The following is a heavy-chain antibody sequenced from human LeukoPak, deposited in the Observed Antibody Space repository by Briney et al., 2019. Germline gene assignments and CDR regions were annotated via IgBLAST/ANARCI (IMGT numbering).Heavy chain of an antibody. CDR2: ITGSGSDI. D-gene: IGHD4-17*01. J-gene: IGHJ4*02. CDR3: ARDVYGDYANDY. V-gene: IGHV3-21*01. Sequence: GGSLRLSCAASGFTFSSYTMNWVRQAPGEGREWVSSITGSGSDIYYADSVKGRFTISRDNAKNSLYLQMNSLRAEDTAVYYCARDVYGDYANDYWGQGTLVTVSS. CDR1: GFTFSSYT.